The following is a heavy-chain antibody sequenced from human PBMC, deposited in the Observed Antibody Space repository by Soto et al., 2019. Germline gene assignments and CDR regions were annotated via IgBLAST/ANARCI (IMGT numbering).Heavy chain of an antibody. J-gene: IGHJ6*02. D-gene: IGHD5-18*01. V-gene: IGHV6-1*01. CDR2: TYYRSKWYN. Sequence: PSQTLSLTCAISGDSVSSNSAAWNWFRQSPSRSLEWLGRTYYRSKWYNDYAVSVKSRITINPDTSKNQFSLQLNSVTPEDTAVYYCARDPVGTAMVYYYYYGMDVWGQGTTVTVSS. CDR3: ARDPVGTAMVYYYYYGMDV. CDR1: GDSVSSNSAA.